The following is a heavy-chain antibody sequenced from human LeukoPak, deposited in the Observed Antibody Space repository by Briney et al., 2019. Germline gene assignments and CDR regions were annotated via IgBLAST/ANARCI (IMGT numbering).Heavy chain of an antibody. CDR1: GFTFSSYA. V-gene: IGHV3-23*01. J-gene: IGHJ6*03. CDR2: ISGSGGST. D-gene: IGHD1-14*01. Sequence: GGSLRLSCAASGFTFSSYAMSWVRQAPGKGLEWVSAISGSGGSTYYADSVKGRFTISRDNSKNTLYLQMNSLRAEDTAVYYCARDPGGPPLIYSINRKTNYYYMDVWGKGTTVTVSS. CDR3: ARDPGGPPLIYSINRKTNYYYMDV.